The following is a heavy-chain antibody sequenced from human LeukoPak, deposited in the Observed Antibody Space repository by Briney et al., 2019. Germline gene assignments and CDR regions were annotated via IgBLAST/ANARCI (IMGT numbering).Heavy chain of an antibody. CDR2: ISSSADST. Sequence: PGGSLRLSCAASGFTFSNYAMSWVRQAPGKGLEWVSAISSSADSTYYADSVKGRFTISRDNSRNTLYLQMNSQRAEDTAVYYCGKDQKVATAGFPYDYWGQGTLVTVSS. CDR3: GKDQKVATAGFPYDY. J-gene: IGHJ4*02. V-gene: IGHV3-23*01. D-gene: IGHD6-13*01. CDR1: GFTFSNYA.